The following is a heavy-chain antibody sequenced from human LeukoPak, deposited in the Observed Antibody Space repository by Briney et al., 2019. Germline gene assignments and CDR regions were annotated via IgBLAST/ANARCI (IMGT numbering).Heavy chain of an antibody. D-gene: IGHD2-2*01. CDR1: GYTFTGYY. V-gene: IGHV1-2*02. CDR2: INPNSGGT. Sequence: GASVKVSCKPSGYTFTGYYMHWVRQAPGQGFEWMGWINPNSGGTNYAQKFQGRVTMTRDTSISTAHMELSRLRSDDTAVYYCARANPLYCSSTTCLFDYWGQGTLVTVSS. CDR3: ARANPLYCSSTTCLFDY. J-gene: IGHJ4*02.